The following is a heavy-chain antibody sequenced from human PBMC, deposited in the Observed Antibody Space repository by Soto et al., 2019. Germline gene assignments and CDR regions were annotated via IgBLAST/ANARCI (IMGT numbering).Heavy chain of an antibody. D-gene: IGHD3-10*01. CDR2: ISYDGSNK. Sequence: QVQLVESGGGVVQPGRSLRLSCAASGFTFSSYGMHWVRQAPGKGLEWVAVISYDGSNKYYADSVEGRFSISRDNAKNTLYLEMNSLRAEDTAVYYCAKDEINYYGSGSYVFGGQGTLVTVSS. CDR3: AKDEINYYGSGSYVF. J-gene: IGHJ4*02. V-gene: IGHV3-30*18. CDR1: GFTFSSYG.